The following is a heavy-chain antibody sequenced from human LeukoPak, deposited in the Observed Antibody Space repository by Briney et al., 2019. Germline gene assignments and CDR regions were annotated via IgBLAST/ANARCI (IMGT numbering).Heavy chain of an antibody. CDR3: ARHLDDSSGYYYRTMYYFDY. CDR2: IYPGDSDT. Sequence: GESLKISCKGSGYTFTSYWIGWVRQMPGQGLEWMGIIYPGDSDTRYSPSFQGQVTISADKSISTAYLQWSSLEASDTAMYYCARHLDDSSGYYYRTMYYFDYWGQGTLVTVSS. CDR1: GYTFTSYW. J-gene: IGHJ4*02. D-gene: IGHD3-22*01. V-gene: IGHV5-51*01.